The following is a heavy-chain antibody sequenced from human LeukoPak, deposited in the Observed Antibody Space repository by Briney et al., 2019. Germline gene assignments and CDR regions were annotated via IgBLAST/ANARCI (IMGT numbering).Heavy chain of an antibody. CDR1: GGTFSSYA. J-gene: IGHJ6*03. D-gene: IGHD5-12*01. CDR2: IIPIFGTA. Sequence: ASVKVSCKASGGTFSSYAISWVRQAPGQGLEWMGGIIPIFGTANYAQKFQGRVTITADKSTSTAYMELSSLRSEDTAVYYCARDKWVATIRSTYYYYYMDVWGKGTTVTVSS. V-gene: IGHV1-69*06. CDR3: ARDKWVATIRSTYYYYYMDV.